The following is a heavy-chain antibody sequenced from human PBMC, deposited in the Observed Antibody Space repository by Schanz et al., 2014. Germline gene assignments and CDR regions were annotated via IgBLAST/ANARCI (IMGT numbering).Heavy chain of an antibody. D-gene: IGHD3-10*01. Sequence: EEQLVESGGGLVEPGGSLRLSCAASGFAFSSYGMNWLRQAPGKGLEWVSVIGVDGTTTYYADSVKGRFTISRDNSKNTLYLQMNSLRAEDTAVYYCAKGRFGELSAFDIWGQGTMVTVSS. V-gene: IGHV3-23*04. CDR2: IGVDGTTT. J-gene: IGHJ3*02. CDR1: GFAFSSYG. CDR3: AKGRFGELSAFDI.